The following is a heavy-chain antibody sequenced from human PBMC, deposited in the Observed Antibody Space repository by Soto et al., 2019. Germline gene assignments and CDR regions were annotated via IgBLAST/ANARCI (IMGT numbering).Heavy chain of an antibody. Sequence: GGSLRLSCAASGFTFSSYWMSWVRQAPGKGLEWVANIKQDGSEKYYVDSVKGRFTISRDNAKNSLYLQMNSLRAEDTAVYYCARDGPRPNDYYYYYMDVWGKGTTVTVSS. J-gene: IGHJ6*03. CDR2: IKQDGSEK. V-gene: IGHV3-7*01. CDR1: GFTFSSYW. CDR3: ARDGPRPNDYYYYYMDV.